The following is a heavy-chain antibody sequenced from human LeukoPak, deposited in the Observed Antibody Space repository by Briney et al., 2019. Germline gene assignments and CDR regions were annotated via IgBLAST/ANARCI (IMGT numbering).Heavy chain of an antibody. CDR3: ARRVGVLWELPELDY. CDR2: STVNNGDT. CDR1: GYIFHNYG. D-gene: IGHD1-26*01. Sequence: ASVKVSCKASGYIFHNYGLTWVRQAPGQVLEWLGWSTVNNGDTDYAQKFQDRVTLTTDTSTSTAYLQLQSLRSDDTAVYYCARRVGVLWELPELDYWGQGTLVTVSS. V-gene: IGHV1-18*01. J-gene: IGHJ4*02.